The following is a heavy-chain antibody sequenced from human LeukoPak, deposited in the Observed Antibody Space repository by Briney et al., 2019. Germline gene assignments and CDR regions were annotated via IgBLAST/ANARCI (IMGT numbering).Heavy chain of an antibody. D-gene: IGHD2-2*01. V-gene: IGHV1-2*02. CDR3: ARDLRYCNSTSCYAGYYFDY. J-gene: IGHJ4*02. Sequence: ASVKVSCKASGYTFTGYYMHWVRQAPGQGLEWMGWINPNSGGTNYAQKFQGRVTMTRDTSISTAYMELSRLRSDDTAVYYCARDLRYCNSTSCYAGYYFDYWGQGTLVTVSS. CDR2: INPNSGGT. CDR1: GYTFTGYY.